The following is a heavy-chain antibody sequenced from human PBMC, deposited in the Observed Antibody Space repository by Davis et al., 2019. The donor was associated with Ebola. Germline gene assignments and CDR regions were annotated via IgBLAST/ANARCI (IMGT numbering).Heavy chain of an antibody. J-gene: IGHJ6*02. D-gene: IGHD1-1*01. CDR2: IKSEADDGTT. CDR3: TRDQLEADSYGLDV. CDR1: GFTFSGSA. Sequence: GESLKISCAASGFTFSGSAMHWVRQAPGKGLEWVGHIKSEADDGTTECATPVKGRFTISRDDSKNMLYLQMNSLESEDTGVYYCTRDQLEADSYGLDVWGQGTTVIVSS. V-gene: IGHV3-15*07.